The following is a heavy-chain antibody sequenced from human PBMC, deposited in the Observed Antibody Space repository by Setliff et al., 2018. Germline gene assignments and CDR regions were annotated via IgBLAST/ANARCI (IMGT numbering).Heavy chain of an antibody. J-gene: IGHJ4*02. CDR1: GYTFIGHY. D-gene: IGHD3-9*01. Sequence: ASVKVSCKASGYTFIGHYMHWVRQAPGEGLEWMGWINPNNGETKFAQKFQGRVTLARDTSLKTHYMELSNLTSDDTAIYYCARDFIWGGLTGPDYWGQGTRVTSPQ. V-gene: IGHV1-2*02. CDR2: INPNNGET. CDR3: ARDFIWGGLTGPDY.